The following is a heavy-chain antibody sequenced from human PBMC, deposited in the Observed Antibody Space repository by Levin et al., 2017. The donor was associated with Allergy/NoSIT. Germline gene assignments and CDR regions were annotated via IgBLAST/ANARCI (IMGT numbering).Heavy chain of an antibody. CDR3: TTYSSGWY. J-gene: IGHJ4*02. Sequence: AGESLKISCAASGFTFTYAWMNWVRLAPGKGPEWVGRIKSKSDGGTTDYAAPVKGRFTISRDDSKNTLYLQMNSLESEDTGVYYCTTYSSGWYWGQGTLVTVSS. CDR2: IKSKSDGGTT. V-gene: IGHV3-15*01. D-gene: IGHD6-19*01. CDR1: GFTFTYAW.